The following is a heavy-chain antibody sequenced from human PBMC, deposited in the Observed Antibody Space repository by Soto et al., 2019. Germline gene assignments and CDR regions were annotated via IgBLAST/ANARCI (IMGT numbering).Heavy chain of an antibody. CDR3: ARLGGYSQAFDS. V-gene: IGHV4-59*08. J-gene: IGHJ4*02. Sequence: QVQLQESGPGLVKPSETLSLTCTVSGGSIRDYYWGWIRQSPGKGLEWIGYIYYTGTTKYNPSLKSRVTIPVDSSKNQFSLKLDSVTAADTAVYYCARLGGYSQAFDSWGQGTLVTVSS. CDR2: IYYTGTT. D-gene: IGHD3-22*01. CDR1: GGSIRDYY.